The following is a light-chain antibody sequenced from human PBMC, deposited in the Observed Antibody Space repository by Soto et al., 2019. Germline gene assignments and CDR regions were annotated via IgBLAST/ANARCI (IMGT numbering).Light chain of an antibody. J-gene: IGKJ2*03. V-gene: IGKV3-20*01. Sequence: EIVLTQSPGTLSLSPGDTATLSCRASAGVSSSYLAWYQQIPGQAPRLLIYATSNRATGVPDRFTGSGSVRYFTLTISSLETEDFAVYFCQHYGMSYSFGRGTKLEIK. CDR1: AGVSSSY. CDR3: QHYGMSYS. CDR2: ATS.